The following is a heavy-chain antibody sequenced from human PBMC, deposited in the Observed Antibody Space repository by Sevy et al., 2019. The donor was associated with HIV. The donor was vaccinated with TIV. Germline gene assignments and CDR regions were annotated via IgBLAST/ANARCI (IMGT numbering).Heavy chain of an antibody. V-gene: IGHV3-9*01. CDR3: ARDMMLVPGTGSWFDP. CDR2: ISWNSGSV. CDR1: GFTFDDYA. D-gene: IGHD6-19*01. Sequence: GGSPRLSCAASGFTFDDYAMHWVRQAPGKGLEWVSHISWNSGSVAYVDSVKGRFTISRDNAKNSLYLQMNSLKAEDTALYYCARDMMLVPGTGSWFDPWGQGTLVTVSS. J-gene: IGHJ5*02.